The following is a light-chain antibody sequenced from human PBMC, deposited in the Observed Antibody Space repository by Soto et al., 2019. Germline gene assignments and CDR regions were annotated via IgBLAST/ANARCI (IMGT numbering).Light chain of an antibody. CDR2: DNN. V-gene: IGLV1-51*01. CDR1: ASNIGNDY. J-gene: IGLJ1*01. CDR3: GAWDSSLNVYV. Sequence: QSVLTQPPSVSAAPGHKVTISCSGTASNIGNDYVSWYQQLPGEAPQLLIYDNNRRPSGIPDRFSGSRSDTSATLGITGLQTGDEADYYCGAWDSSLNVYVFATGTKVTVL.